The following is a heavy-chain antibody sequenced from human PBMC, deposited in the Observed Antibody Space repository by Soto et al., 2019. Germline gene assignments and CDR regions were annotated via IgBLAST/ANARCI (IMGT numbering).Heavy chain of an antibody. J-gene: IGHJ4*02. Sequence: EVQLVESGGGLVQPGGSRRLYCSDSGFPFSNYWMSWVRQAPGKGLGLVAIIKQDGSDMYYVDSVKGRFTISRDNAKNSLYLQMNSLRTEDAAVYYCERNRDYAFDYWGRGTLVTVSS. V-gene: IGHV3-7*01. CDR3: ERNRDYAFDY. CDR1: GFPFSNYW. D-gene: IGHD4-17*01. CDR2: IKQDGSDM.